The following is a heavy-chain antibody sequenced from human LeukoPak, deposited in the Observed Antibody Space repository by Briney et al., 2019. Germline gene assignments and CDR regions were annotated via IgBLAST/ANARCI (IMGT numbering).Heavy chain of an antibody. CDR2: IYYSGST. Sequence: PSQTLSLTCTVSGGSISSGDYYWSWIRQPPGKGLEWIGSIYYSGSTYYNPSLKSRVTISVDTSKNQFSLKLSSVTAADTAVYYCATYYYDSSGYSPPTYYFDYWGQGTLVTVSS. V-gene: IGHV4-39*01. CDR1: GGSISSGDYY. J-gene: IGHJ4*02. CDR3: ATYYYDSSGYSPPTYYFDY. D-gene: IGHD3-22*01.